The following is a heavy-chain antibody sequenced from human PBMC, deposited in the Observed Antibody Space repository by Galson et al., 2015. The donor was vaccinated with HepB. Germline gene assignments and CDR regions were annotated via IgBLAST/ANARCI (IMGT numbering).Heavy chain of an antibody. V-gene: IGHV5-51*03. CDR2: IYPGDSDT. CDR3: ARRGPVAGTGGNWFDP. Sequence: SGAEVKKPGESLKISCKVSGYSFTSYWIGWVRQMPGKGLEWMGIIYPGDSDTRYSPSFQGQVTISADKSISTAYLQWSSLKASDTAMYYCARRGPVAGTGGNWFDPWGQGTLVTVSS. D-gene: IGHD6-19*01. CDR1: GYSFTSYW. J-gene: IGHJ5*02.